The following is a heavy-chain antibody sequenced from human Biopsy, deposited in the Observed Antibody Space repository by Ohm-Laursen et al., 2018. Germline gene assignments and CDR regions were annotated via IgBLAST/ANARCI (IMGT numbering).Heavy chain of an antibody. D-gene: IGHD4-23*01. CDR3: ARDTRWSPYSMDV. Sequence: SLRLSCTASGFSFSDYHMRWIRQAPGRGLEWVLYISGGGTIYYGDSVKGRVTISRDNAKNSLYLQMHSLRAEDTAVYYCARDTRWSPYSMDVWGQGTTVTVSS. V-gene: IGHV3-11*01. J-gene: IGHJ6*02. CDR1: GFSFSDYH. CDR2: ISGGGTI.